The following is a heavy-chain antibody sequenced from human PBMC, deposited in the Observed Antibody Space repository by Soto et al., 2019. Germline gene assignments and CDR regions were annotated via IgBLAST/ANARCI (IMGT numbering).Heavy chain of an antibody. D-gene: IGHD3-10*01. CDR3: ARDPGYGSGSYYNWFDP. Sequence: SETLSLTCTVSGGSISSGGYYWSWIRQHPGKGLEWIGYIYYSGSTYYNPSLKSRVTISVDTSKNQFSLKLSSVTAADTAVYYCARDPGYGSGSYYNWFDPWGQGTLVTVSS. CDR1: GGSISSGGYY. V-gene: IGHV4-31*03. J-gene: IGHJ5*02. CDR2: IYYSGST.